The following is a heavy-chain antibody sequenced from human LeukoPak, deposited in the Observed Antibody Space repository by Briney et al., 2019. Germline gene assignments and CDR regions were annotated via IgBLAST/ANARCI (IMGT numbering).Heavy chain of an antibody. CDR2: IYSGGST. V-gene: IGHV3-53*01. J-gene: IGHJ4*02. D-gene: IGHD2-8*02. Sequence: GGSLRLSCAASGFTFSSNYMNWVRQAPGKGLEWVSVIYSGGSTYSADSVKGRFTISRDNSKNTLYLQMNSLRAEDTAIYYCATYRQVLLPFESWGRGTLVTVSS. CDR3: ATYRQVLLPFES. CDR1: GFTFSSNY.